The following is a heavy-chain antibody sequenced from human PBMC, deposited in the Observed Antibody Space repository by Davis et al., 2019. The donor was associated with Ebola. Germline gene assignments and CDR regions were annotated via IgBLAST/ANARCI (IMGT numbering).Heavy chain of an antibody. CDR3: AARLLWFGTAGWFDP. CDR2: IYYSGST. J-gene: IGHJ5*02. V-gene: IGHV4-39*07. Sequence: PSETLSLTCTVSGGSISSSSYYWGWIRQPPGKGLEWIGSIYYSGSTYYNPSLKSRVTISVDTSKNQFSLKLSSVTAADTAVYYCAARLLWFGTAGWFDPWGQGTLVTVSS. CDR1: GGSISSSSYY. D-gene: IGHD3-10*01.